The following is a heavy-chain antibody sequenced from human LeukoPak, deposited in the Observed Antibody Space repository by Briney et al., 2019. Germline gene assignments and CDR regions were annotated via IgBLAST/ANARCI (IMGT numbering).Heavy chain of an antibody. CDR3: ARGWIGTVTTLYYFDY. Sequence: PSETLSLTCAVYGGSFSGYYWSWIRQPPGKGLEWIGEINHSGSTNYNPSLKSRVTISVDTSKNQSSLKLSSVTAADTAVYYCARGWIGTVTTLYYFDYWGQGTLVTVSS. CDR2: INHSGST. D-gene: IGHD4-17*01. CDR1: GGSFSGYY. V-gene: IGHV4-34*01. J-gene: IGHJ4*02.